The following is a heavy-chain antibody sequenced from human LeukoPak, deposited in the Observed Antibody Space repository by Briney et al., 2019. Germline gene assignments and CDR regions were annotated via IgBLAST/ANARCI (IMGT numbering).Heavy chain of an antibody. V-gene: IGHV3-30*02. CDR2: IRYDGSNK. Sequence: GGSLRLSCAASGFTFSSYGMHWVRQAPCKGLEWVAFIRYDGSNKYYADSVKGRFTISRDNSKNTLYLQMNSLRAEDTAVYYCARGGIVGALNFQHWGQGTLVTVSS. D-gene: IGHD1-26*01. CDR1: GFTFSSYG. J-gene: IGHJ1*01. CDR3: ARGGIVGALNFQH.